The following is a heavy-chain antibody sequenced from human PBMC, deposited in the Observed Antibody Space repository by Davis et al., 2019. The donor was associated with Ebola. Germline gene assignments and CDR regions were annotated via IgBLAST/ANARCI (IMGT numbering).Heavy chain of an antibody. J-gene: IGHJ2*01. CDR3: ARGTTVTTSPFYCYFDL. V-gene: IGHV1-18*01. CDR1: GYTFTSYG. CDR2: ISGYNGNT. Sequence: ASVKVSCKASGYTFTSYGISWVRQAPGQGPEWMGWISGYNGNTDYAQKFQSRVTMTTDTSTSTAYMELRSLTSDDTAVYYCARGTTVTTSPFYCYFDLWGRGTLVTVSS. D-gene: IGHD4-17*01.